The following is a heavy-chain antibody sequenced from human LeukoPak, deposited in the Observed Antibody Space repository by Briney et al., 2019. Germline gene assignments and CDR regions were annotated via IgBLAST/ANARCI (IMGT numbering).Heavy chain of an antibody. CDR2: IYTSGST. Sequence: SETLSLTCTVSGGSISSYYWSWIRQPAGKGLEWIGRIYTSGSTNYNPSLKSRVTMSVDTSKNQFSLKLSSVTAADTAVYYCARVATYGGTPPYYYYYYMDVWGKGTTVTISS. CDR1: GGSISSYY. J-gene: IGHJ6*03. CDR3: ARVATYGGTPPYYYYYYMDV. V-gene: IGHV4-4*07. D-gene: IGHD4-23*01.